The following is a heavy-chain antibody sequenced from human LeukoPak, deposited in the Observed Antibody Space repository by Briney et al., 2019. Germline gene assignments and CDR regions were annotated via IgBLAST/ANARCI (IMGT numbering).Heavy chain of an antibody. CDR2: IYYSGST. Sequence: SETLSLTCTVSGGSISSYYWTWIRQPPGKGLEWIGYIYYSGSTNYNPSLKSRVTMSLDTSKNQFSLKLSCVTAADTAFYYCASQRRLTSSFDPWGQGTLVTVSS. CDR1: GGSISSYY. CDR3: ASQRRLTSSFDP. J-gene: IGHJ5*02. V-gene: IGHV4-59*08. D-gene: IGHD2-21*02.